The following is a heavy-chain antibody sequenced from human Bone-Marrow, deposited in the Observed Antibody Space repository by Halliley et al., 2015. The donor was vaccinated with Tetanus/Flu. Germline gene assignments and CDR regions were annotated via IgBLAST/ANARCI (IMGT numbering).Heavy chain of an antibody. V-gene: IGHV3-21*06. CDR2: ISSRGAYI. D-gene: IGHD6-6*01. J-gene: IGHJ4*02. CDR1: GFTFSSYA. Sequence: SLRLSCAASGFTFSSYAMSWVRQVPGKGLEWVSSISSRGAYIQYADSMEGRFTISRDNDKNSLYLQMVSLRAEDTAVYYCARQISPGIGSSRPLFDFWGQGTLVTVSS. CDR3: ARQISPGIGSSRPLFDF.